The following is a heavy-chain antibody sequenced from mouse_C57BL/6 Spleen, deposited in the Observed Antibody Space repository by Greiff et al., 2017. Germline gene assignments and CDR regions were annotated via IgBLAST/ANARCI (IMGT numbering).Heavy chain of an antibody. Sequence: EVQVVESGAELVKPGASVKLSCTASGFNIKDYYMHWVKQRTEQGLEWIGRIDPEDGETKYAPKFQGKATITADTSSNTAYLQLSSLTSEDTAVYYCARNYYGSSYVWYFDVWGTGTTVTVSS. V-gene: IGHV14-2*01. D-gene: IGHD1-1*01. CDR3: ARNYYGSSYVWYFDV. J-gene: IGHJ1*03. CDR2: IDPEDGET. CDR1: GFNIKDYY.